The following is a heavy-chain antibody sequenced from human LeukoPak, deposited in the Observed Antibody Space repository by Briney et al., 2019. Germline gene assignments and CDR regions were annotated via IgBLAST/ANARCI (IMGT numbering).Heavy chain of an antibody. CDR2: IYYSGSP. J-gene: IGHJ4*02. Sequence: SQTLSLTCTVSGGSISSGGYYWSWIRQHPGKGLEWIGYIYYSGSPYYNPSLKSRVTISVDTSKNQFSLKLSSVTAADTAVYYCARGYYDDGDYWGQGTLVTVSS. V-gene: IGHV4-31*03. CDR1: GGSISSGGYY. CDR3: ARGYYDDGDY. D-gene: IGHD3-22*01.